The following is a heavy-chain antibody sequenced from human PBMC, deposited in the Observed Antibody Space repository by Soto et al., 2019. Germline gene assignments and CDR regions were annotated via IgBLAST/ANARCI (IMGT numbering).Heavy chain of an antibody. J-gene: IGHJ4*02. CDR3: ARIPYDNSGTIFDY. D-gene: IGHD3-22*01. CDR1: GITVSSYY. Sequence: GGSLSLSCAVSGITVSSYYMSWVRQAAGKGLEWVSVIYAGTITYYADSVKGRFTIYRDNSKNTLNLEMNSLRVEDTAVYYCARIPYDNSGTIFDYWGQGTLVNVSS. V-gene: IGHV3-53*01. CDR2: IYAGTIT.